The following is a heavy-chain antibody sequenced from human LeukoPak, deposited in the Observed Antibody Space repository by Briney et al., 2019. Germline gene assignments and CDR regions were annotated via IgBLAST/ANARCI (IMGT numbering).Heavy chain of an antibody. V-gene: IGHV4-61*02. CDR2: IYTSGST. J-gene: IGHJ4*02. CDR1: GGSISSGDYY. D-gene: IGHD3-3*01. CDR3: ARDRIAIFGVVTHGYFDY. Sequence: SETLSLTCTVSGGSISSGDYYWRWIRQPAGKGLQWIGRIYTSGSTVYSRSLTSRVTISVDTSKNQFSLKLNSVTAADTAVYYCARDRIAIFGVVTHGYFDYWGQGTLVTVSS.